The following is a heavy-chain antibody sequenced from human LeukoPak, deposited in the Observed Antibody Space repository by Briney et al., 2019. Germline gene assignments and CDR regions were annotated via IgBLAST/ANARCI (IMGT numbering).Heavy chain of an antibody. CDR2: IYYSGST. CDR3: ARHGGSSGNGAYYMDV. V-gene: IGHV4-39*01. Sequence: PSETLSLTCTVSGGSISSSSYYWGWLRQPPGKGLEWIGSIYYSGSTYYNPSLKGRVTISVDTSKNQFSLKLSSVTAADTAVYYCARHGGSSGNGAYYMDVWGKGATVTVSS. D-gene: IGHD2-15*01. J-gene: IGHJ6*03. CDR1: GGSISSSSYY.